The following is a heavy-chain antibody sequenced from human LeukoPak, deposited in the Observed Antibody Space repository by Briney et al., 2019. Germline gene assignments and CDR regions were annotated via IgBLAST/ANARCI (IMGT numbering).Heavy chain of an antibody. D-gene: IGHD6-13*01. V-gene: IGHV4-4*07. CDR3: ARSSSIAAAFDY. Sequence: SETLSLTCTVSGGSISNYYWSWIRQPAGKGLEWIGRIYTSGTTHYNPSLKSRVTMSVDTSKNQFSLNLSSVTAADTAVYYCARSSSIAAAFDYWGLGTLVTVSS. CDR2: IYTSGTT. J-gene: IGHJ4*02. CDR1: GGSISNYY.